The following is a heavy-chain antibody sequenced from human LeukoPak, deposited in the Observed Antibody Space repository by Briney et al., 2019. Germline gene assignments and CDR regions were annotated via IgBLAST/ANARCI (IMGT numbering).Heavy chain of an antibody. CDR1: GGSISSGGYF. Sequence: SETLSLTCTVSGGSISSGGYFWSWIRQPPGKGLELLGYIYDSVSTYYNPSLKSRVSISVDRSKNQLSLRLTSVTAADTAVYYCARSWHGSGTLDWFDPWGQGTLVTVSS. CDR3: ARSWHGSGTLDWFDP. V-gene: IGHV4-30-2*01. CDR2: IYDSVST. J-gene: IGHJ5*02. D-gene: IGHD3-10*01.